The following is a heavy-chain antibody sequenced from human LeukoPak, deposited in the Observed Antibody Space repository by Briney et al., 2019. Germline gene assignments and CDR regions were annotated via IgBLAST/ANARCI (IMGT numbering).Heavy chain of an antibody. Sequence: SETLSLTCTGSGGSISTYYWSWIRQPPGKGLEWIGYISYTVTTNYNPSLKSRVTISVDTSKNQFSLKLSSVTAADTAVYYCARVGDWNDLVYWGQGTLVTVSS. D-gene: IGHD1-1*01. J-gene: IGHJ4*02. CDR1: GGSISTYY. CDR3: ARVGDWNDLVY. CDR2: ISYTVTT. V-gene: IGHV4-59*01.